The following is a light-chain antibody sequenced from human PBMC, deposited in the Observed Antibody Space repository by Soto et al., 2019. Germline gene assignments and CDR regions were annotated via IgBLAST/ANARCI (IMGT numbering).Light chain of an antibody. CDR2: YDS. Sequence: SYELTQPPSVSVAPGKTARITCGGNNIGSKSVHWYQQKPGQAPVLVIYYDSDRPSGIPERFSGSNSGNTATLTISRVDAADEADYYCHFWDSSSDAVVFGGGTKLTVL. J-gene: IGLJ2*01. CDR3: HFWDSSSDAVV. CDR1: NIGSKS. V-gene: IGLV3-21*04.